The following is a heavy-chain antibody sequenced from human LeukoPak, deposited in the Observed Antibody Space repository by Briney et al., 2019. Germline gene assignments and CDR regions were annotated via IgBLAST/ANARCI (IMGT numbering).Heavy chain of an antibody. Sequence: SETLSLTCAVSGGSIRSTNGWSWLRQPPGKGLEGIGEVCQTGGTNYNPSLKRRVTILVDKPKHPGSLQLTSVTAADTAVSYCASVPFDTDSYYYYFGMDVWGQGTTVTVSS. CDR1: GGSIRSTNG. CDR3: ASVPFDTDSYYYYFGMDV. J-gene: IGHJ6*02. CDR2: VCQTGGT. V-gene: IGHV4-4*02. D-gene: IGHD2-2*01.